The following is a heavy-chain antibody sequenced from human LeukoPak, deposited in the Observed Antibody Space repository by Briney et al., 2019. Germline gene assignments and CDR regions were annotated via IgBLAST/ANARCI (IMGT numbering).Heavy chain of an antibody. V-gene: IGHV3-7*01. CDR1: GFTFSSYW. CDR2: IKQDGSER. J-gene: IGHJ5*02. CDR3: AKDRPAGSGRKYNWFDP. D-gene: IGHD3-10*01. Sequence: PGGSLRLSCAASGFTFSSYWMSWVRQAPGKGLEWVANIKQDGSERYYVDSVKGRFTISRDNAKNSLYVQMNSLRAEDTAVYYCAKDRPAGSGRKYNWFDPWGQGTLVTVSS.